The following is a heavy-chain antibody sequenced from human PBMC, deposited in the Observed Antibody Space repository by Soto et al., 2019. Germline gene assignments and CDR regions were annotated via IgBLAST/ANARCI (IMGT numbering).Heavy chain of an antibody. D-gene: IGHD3-22*01. CDR1: GFTFSSYG. Sequence: GGSLRLSCAASGFTFSSYGMHWVRQAPGKGLEWVAVIWYDGSNKYYADSVKGRFTISRDNSKNTLYLQMNSLRAEDTAVYYCARDVKWLGYYYGMDVWGQGTTVTVSS. V-gene: IGHV3-33*01. CDR3: ARDVKWLGYYYGMDV. J-gene: IGHJ6*02. CDR2: IWYDGSNK.